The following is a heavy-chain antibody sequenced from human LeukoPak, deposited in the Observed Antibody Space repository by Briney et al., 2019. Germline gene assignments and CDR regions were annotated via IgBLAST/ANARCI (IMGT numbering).Heavy chain of an antibody. D-gene: IGHD3-22*01. CDR3: ARAYDSSGYSPFDY. CDR1: GGSISSYY. CDR2: IYTSGST. Sequence: SETLSLTCTVSGGSISSYYWSWIRQPAGKGLEWIGRIYTSGSTNYNPSLKSRVTMSVDTSKNQFSLKLSSVTAADTVVYYCARAYDSSGYSPFDYWGQGTLVTVSS. V-gene: IGHV4-4*07. J-gene: IGHJ4*02.